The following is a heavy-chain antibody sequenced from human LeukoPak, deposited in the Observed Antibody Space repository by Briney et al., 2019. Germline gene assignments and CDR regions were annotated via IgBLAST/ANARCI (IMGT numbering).Heavy chain of an antibody. CDR3: ARRAAPGLAGFDY. CDR1: GGSIFNYY. Sequence: SETLSLTCTVSGGSIFNYYWSWIRQPPGKGLEWIGYIYHSGDTNHNPSLKSRVTISTDTSKNQFSLKLSSVTAADTAVYYCARRAAPGLAGFDYWGQGTLVTVSS. J-gene: IGHJ4*02. V-gene: IGHV4-59*12. D-gene: IGHD6-6*01. CDR2: IYHSGDT.